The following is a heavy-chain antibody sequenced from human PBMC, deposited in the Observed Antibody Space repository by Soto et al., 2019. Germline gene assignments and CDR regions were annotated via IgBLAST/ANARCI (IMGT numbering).Heavy chain of an antibody. D-gene: IGHD3-16*01. CDR1: GFTFSSYW. Sequence: EVQLVESGGGLVQPGGSLRLSCAASGFTFSSYWMSWVRQAPGKGLEWVANIKQDGSEKYYVDSVKGRFTISRDNAENSLYLQMNSLRAEDTAVYYCARDLLHWGESLDYWGQGTLVTVSS. J-gene: IGHJ4*02. V-gene: IGHV3-7*01. CDR3: ARDLLHWGESLDY. CDR2: IKQDGSEK.